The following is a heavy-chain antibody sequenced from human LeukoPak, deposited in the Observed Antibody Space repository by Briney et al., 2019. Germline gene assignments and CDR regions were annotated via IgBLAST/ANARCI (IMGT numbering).Heavy chain of an antibody. Sequence: SETLSLTCTVSGGSISSDFWSWIRQPPGKGLEWIAYVHYSDNANYNPSLKSRVTISLDTSEKQFSLMLSSVTAADTAVYYCARDRRWELLHAFDIWGQGTIVTVSS. D-gene: IGHD1-26*01. CDR1: GGSISSDF. V-gene: IGHV4-59*01. CDR2: VHYSDNA. CDR3: ARDRRWELLHAFDI. J-gene: IGHJ3*02.